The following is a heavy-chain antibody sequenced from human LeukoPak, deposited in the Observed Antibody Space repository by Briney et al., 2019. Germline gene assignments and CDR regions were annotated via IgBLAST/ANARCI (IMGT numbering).Heavy chain of an antibody. Sequence: ASVKVSCKASGYTFTSYDINWVRQATGQGLEWMGWMNPNSGNTGYAQKFQGRVTMTRNTSISTAYMELSSLRSEDTAVYYCARGPTTSATTAVDWYFDLWGRGTLVTVSS. D-gene: IGHD4-11*01. CDR1: GYTFTSYD. J-gene: IGHJ2*01. V-gene: IGHV1-8*01. CDR2: MNPNSGNT. CDR3: ARGPTTSATTAVDWYFDL.